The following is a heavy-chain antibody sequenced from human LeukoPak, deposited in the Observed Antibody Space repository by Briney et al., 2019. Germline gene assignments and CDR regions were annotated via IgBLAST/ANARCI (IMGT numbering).Heavy chain of an antibody. D-gene: IGHD3-10*01. CDR1: GYSFADYY. Sequence: ASVKVSCKASGYSFADYYMHWVRQAPGQGLEWMGWIKPNSGGTRSAQKFQGRFTMTRDTSISTAYMELSSLRYDDTAVYYCATNILVRDIINWFDPWGQGTLVTVSS. J-gene: IGHJ5*02. V-gene: IGHV1-2*02. CDR3: ATNILVRDIINWFDP. CDR2: IKPNSGGT.